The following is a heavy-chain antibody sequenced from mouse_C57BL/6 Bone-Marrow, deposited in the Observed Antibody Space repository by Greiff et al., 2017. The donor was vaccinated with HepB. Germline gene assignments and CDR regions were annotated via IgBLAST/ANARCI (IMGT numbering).Heavy chain of an antibody. D-gene: IGHD2-5*01. CDR3: ARCHYSNSYYFDY. J-gene: IGHJ2*01. V-gene: IGHV1-39*01. Sequence: VQLQQSGPELVKPGASVKLSCKASGYSFTDYNMNWVKQSHGKSLEWIGVINPNYGTTSYNQKFKGNATLTVDQSYSTAYMQLNSLTSEDSAVYYCARCHYSNSYYFDYWGQGTTLTVSS. CDR2: INPNYGTT. CDR1: GYSFTDYN.